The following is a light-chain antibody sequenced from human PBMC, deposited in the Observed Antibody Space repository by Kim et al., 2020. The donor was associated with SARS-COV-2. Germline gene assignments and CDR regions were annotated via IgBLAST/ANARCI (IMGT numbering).Light chain of an antibody. V-gene: IGKV1-17*03. J-gene: IGKJ4*01. CDR3: LQHNVYPLT. CDR2: AAS. CDR1: QAISKY. Sequence: ASVGDRVTITCRASQAISKYLAWFQQKPGKGPKRLIYAASSLQSGVPSRFSGSGSGTEFTLTISSLQPEDFATYFCLQHNVYPLTFGGGTKVDIK.